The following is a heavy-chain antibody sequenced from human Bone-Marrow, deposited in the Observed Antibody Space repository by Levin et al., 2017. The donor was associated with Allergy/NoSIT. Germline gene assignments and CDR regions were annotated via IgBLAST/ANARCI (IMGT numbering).Heavy chain of an antibody. CDR1: GFTFSSYG. CDR3: AFISWQQLTDDAFDI. D-gene: IGHD6-13*01. V-gene: IGHV3-33*01. Sequence: GESLKISCAASGFTFSSYGMHWVRQAPGKGLEWVAVIWYDGSNKYYADSVKGRFTISRDNSKNTLYLQMNSLRAEDTAVYYCAFISWQQLTDDAFDIWGQGTMVTVSS. J-gene: IGHJ3*02. CDR2: IWYDGSNK.